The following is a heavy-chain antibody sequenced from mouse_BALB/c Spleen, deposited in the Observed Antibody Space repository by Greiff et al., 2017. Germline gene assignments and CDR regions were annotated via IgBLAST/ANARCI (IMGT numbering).Heavy chain of an antibody. CDR2: IYPGNVNT. D-gene: IGHD1-1*01. J-gene: IGHJ2*01. Sequence: QVQLQQSGPELVKPGASVRISCKASGYTFTSYYIHWVKQRPGQGLEWIGWIYPGNVNTKYNEKFKGKATLTADKSSSTAYMQLSSLTSEDSAVYFCASTGPIYYYGSSPNYWGQGTTLTVSS. CDR1: GYTFTSYY. CDR3: ASTGPIYYYGSSPNY. V-gene: IGHV1S56*01.